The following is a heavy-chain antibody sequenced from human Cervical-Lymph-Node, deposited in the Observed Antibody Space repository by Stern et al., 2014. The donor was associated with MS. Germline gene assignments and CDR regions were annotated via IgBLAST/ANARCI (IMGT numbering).Heavy chain of an antibody. Sequence: MQLVESGGGVVQPGRSLRLSCAASGFSFNRYGMHWVRQAPGKGLEWVAVISHDGNNKYYAGTVKGRFTLSRDNSKNTLYLQMNSLRAEDTAVYFCAKDRWEWELPYYLDYWGQGTLVTVSS. CDR2: ISHDGNNK. CDR3: AKDRWEWELPYYLDY. CDR1: GFSFNRYG. D-gene: IGHD1-26*01. V-gene: IGHV3-30*18. J-gene: IGHJ4*02.